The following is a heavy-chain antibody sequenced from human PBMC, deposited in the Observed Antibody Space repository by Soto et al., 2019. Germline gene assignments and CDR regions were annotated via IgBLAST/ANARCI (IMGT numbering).Heavy chain of an antibody. D-gene: IGHD2-21*01. J-gene: IGHJ4*02. V-gene: IGHV4-30-4*01. Sequence: SETLSLTCTVSGGSISSGDYYWSWIRQPPGKGLEWIGYIHYSGDTYYNPSLKSRLTISVDTSKNHFSLNLNSVTAADTAVYYCASGLSGDKVDQWGQGTLVTVSS. CDR3: ASGLSGDKVDQ. CDR2: IHYSGDT. CDR1: GGSISSGDYY.